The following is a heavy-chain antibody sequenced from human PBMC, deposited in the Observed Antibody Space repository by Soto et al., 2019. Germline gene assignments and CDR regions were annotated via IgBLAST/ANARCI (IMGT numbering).Heavy chain of an antibody. V-gene: IGHV1-8*01. D-gene: IGHD2-2*01. Sequence: GPEGKKPGASVKVSCKASGYTFTTYDINWVRQAPGQGLEWMGWMNPNRTNTGYAEKFQGRVTMTRDTSISTAYMELSSLRYDDTAVYYCVRGGFLSHDHVIIAPATLGFDPWGQGTLVTVSS. CDR1: GYTFTTYD. CDR3: VRGGFLSHDHVIIAPATLGFDP. J-gene: IGHJ5*02. CDR2: MNPNRTNT.